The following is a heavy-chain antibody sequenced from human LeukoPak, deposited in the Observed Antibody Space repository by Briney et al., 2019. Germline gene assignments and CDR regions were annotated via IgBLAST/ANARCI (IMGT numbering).Heavy chain of an antibody. J-gene: IGHJ6*03. D-gene: IGHD2-2*01. CDR3: GRVYCSTTSCYDYYDYYMDV. V-gene: IGHV3-20*04. CDR1: GFRFDDYG. CDR2: TNWDGAST. Sequence: GGSLRLSCAASGFRFDDYGMSWVRHVPGKGLEWVSGTNWDGASTGYADSVKGRFTISRDNVKNFLYLQMNSLRVEDAALYFCGRVYCSTTSCYDYYDYYMDVWGKGTTVTVSS.